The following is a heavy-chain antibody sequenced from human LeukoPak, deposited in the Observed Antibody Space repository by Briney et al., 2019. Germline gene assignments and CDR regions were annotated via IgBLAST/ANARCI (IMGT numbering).Heavy chain of an antibody. Sequence: SVKVSCKASGGTFSSYAISWVRQAPGQGLEWMGGIIPIFGTANYAQKFQGRVTITADESTSTAYMELSSLRSEDTAVYYCARGALSRSYAVFGVVINDDWFDPWGQGTLVTVSS. CDR1: GGTFSSYA. D-gene: IGHD3-3*01. CDR3: ARGALSRSYAVFGVVINDDWFDP. J-gene: IGHJ5*02. CDR2: IIPIFGTA. V-gene: IGHV1-69*13.